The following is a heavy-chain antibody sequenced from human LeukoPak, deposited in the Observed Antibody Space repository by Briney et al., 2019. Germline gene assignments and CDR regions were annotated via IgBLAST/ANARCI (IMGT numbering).Heavy chain of an antibody. D-gene: IGHD3-10*01. CDR1: GGSISSYY. V-gene: IGHV4-4*07. J-gene: IGHJ5*02. Sequence: SETLSLTCTVSGGSISSYYWSWIRQPAGTALEWIGRIYTSGTITYNPSLKSRVAMSVDTSKNQFSLKLSSVTAADTAVYYCARDSGTTGEVKFDPWGQGTLVTVSS. CDR2: IYTSGTI. CDR3: ARDSGTTGEVKFDP.